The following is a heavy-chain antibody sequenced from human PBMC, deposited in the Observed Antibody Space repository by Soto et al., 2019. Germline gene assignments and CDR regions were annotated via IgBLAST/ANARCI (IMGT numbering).Heavy chain of an antibody. CDR3: VASLSASGLNWLDP. V-gene: IGHV4-4*07. CDR1: GGSISEKY. CDR2: IFANGHT. Sequence: PSETLSLTCIVSGGSISEKYWNWVRQPPGKGLEWIGLIFANGHTDYNPSLKSRVTMSVPASKNQFSLRLTSMTAADTAVYYCVASLSASGLNWLDPWGRGTLVTVSS. D-gene: IGHD6-13*01. J-gene: IGHJ5*02.